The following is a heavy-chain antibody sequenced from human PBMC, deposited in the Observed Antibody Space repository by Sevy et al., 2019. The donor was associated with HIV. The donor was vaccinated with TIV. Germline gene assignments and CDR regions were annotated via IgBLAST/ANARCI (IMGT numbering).Heavy chain of an antibody. CDR1: GGTFSSYA. V-gene: IGHV1-69*13. Sequence: ASVKVSCKASGGTFSSYAISWVRQAPGQGLEWMGGIIPIFGTANYPQKFQGSVTITADESTSTAYMELSSLRSEDTAVYYWTSQGVQDSSYYYYYGMDVWGQGTTVTVSS. CDR3: TSQGVQDSSYYYYYGMDV. J-gene: IGHJ6*02. D-gene: IGHD1-1*01. CDR2: IIPIFGTA.